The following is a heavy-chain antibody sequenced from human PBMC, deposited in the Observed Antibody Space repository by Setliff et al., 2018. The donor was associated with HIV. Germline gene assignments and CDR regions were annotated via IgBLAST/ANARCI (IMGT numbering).Heavy chain of an antibody. CDR3: ARGHSHGYGYSGSYGPFDI. J-gene: IGHJ3*02. Sequence: SVKVSCKASGGTFSSYAINWVRQAPGQGLEWMGGIIPTFGTLNFAQKFQGRVTITTDESTSTAYMELNSLRSEDTAVYYCARGHSHGYGYSGSYGPFDIWGLGTMVTVSS. D-gene: IGHD1-26*01. CDR1: GGTFSSYA. V-gene: IGHV1-69*05. CDR2: IIPTFGTL.